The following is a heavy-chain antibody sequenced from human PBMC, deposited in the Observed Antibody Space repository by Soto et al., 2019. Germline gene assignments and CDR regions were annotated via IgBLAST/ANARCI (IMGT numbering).Heavy chain of an antibody. CDR2: IYHSGST. J-gene: IGHJ5*02. CDR1: GGSISSGGYS. V-gene: IGHV4-30-2*01. D-gene: IGHD2-15*01. Sequence: PSETLSRTCAVSGGSISSGGYSWSWIRQPPGKGLEWIGYIYHSGSTYYNPSLKSRVTISVDRSTNQFSLKLSSVTAADTAAYYSARVGEYCSGGRCPNWFVPWGQGTLVTVSS. CDR3: ARVGEYCSGGRCPNWFVP.